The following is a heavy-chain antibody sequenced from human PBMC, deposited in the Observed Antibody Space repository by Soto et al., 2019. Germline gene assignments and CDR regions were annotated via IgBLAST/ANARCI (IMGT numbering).Heavy chain of an antibody. J-gene: IGHJ3*02. CDR1: GFTVSGKKY. D-gene: IGHD3-10*01. Sequence: GGSLRLTCAAFGFTVSGKKYVAWVRQAPGKGLEWVSALYDLDGTYYADSVKGRFTTSSDSSRTTVYLQMNDLRPDDTAVYSCAIWHLREPAYDIWGQGTTVTV. V-gene: IGHV3-53*01. CDR3: AIWHLREPAYDI. CDR2: LYDLDGT.